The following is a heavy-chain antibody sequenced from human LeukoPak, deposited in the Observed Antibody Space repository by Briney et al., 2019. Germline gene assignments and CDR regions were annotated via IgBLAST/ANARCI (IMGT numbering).Heavy chain of an antibody. J-gene: IGHJ4*02. CDR2: INPNDGDT. Sequence: ASVTVSCKASGYTFTDYYMHWVRQAPGQGLEGMGWINPNDGDTNYAQKFQGRVTMTRDTSISTAHMEVSRLRSDDTAVYYCARANFLYCSSSTCLFDYWGQGTLVTVSS. V-gene: IGHV1-2*02. CDR3: ARANFLYCSSSTCLFDY. D-gene: IGHD2-2*01. CDR1: GYTFTDYY.